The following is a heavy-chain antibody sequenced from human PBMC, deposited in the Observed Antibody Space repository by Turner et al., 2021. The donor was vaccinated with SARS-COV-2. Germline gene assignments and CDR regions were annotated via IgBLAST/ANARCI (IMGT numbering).Heavy chain of an antibody. CDR2: IYSGGST. J-gene: IGHJ5*02. CDR1: GFTVSSNY. Sequence: EVQLVESGGGFVQPGGSLRLSCAASGFTVSSNYMSWVRQAPGKGMVWVSVIYSGGSTYYADSVKGRFTISRDNSKNTLYLQMNSLRAEDTAVYYCATDLKGGRGPWGQGTLVTVSS. CDR3: ATDLKGGRGP. V-gene: IGHV3-66*02. D-gene: IGHD1-26*01.